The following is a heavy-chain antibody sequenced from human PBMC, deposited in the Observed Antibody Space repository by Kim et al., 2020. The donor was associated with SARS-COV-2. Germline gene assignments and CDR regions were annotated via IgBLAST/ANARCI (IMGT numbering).Heavy chain of an antibody. J-gene: IGHJ4*02. V-gene: IGHV3-74*01. CDR1: GFTFSYHW. CDR2: INSDGRIT. CDR3: ARVPHYDSSGYYFDY. D-gene: IGHD3-22*01. Sequence: GGSLRLSCAASGFTFSYHWLHWVRQAPGKGLMWVSRINSDGRITTYADSVKGRFTISRDNAKNTLYLEMNNLRVEDTAFYYCARVPHYDSSGYYFDYWGQGTLVSVSP.